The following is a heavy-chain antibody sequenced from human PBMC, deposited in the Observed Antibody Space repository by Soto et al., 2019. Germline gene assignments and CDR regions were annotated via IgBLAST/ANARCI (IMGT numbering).Heavy chain of an antibody. Sequence: ASVKVSCKVSGYTLTELSMHWVRQAPGKGLEWMGGFDPEDGETIYAQKFQGRVTMTEDTFTDTAYMELSSLRSEDTAVYYCATGHTPQSLRPFDPWGQGTLVTVSS. J-gene: IGHJ5*02. CDR1: GYTLTELS. CDR3: ATGHTPQSLRPFDP. V-gene: IGHV1-24*01. CDR2: FDPEDGET. D-gene: IGHD3-3*01.